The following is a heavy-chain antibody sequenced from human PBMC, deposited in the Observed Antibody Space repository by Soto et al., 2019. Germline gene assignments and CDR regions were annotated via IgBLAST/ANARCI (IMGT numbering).Heavy chain of an antibody. CDR3: ANYSYDSSGYYYFDY. Sequence: ASVKVSCKASGGTFSSYAISWVRQAPGQGLEWMGGIIPIFGTANYAQKFQGRVTITADESTSTAYMELSSLRSEDTAVYYCANYSYDSSGYYYFDYWGQGTLVTVSS. CDR2: IIPIFGTA. CDR1: GGTFSSYA. D-gene: IGHD3-22*01. J-gene: IGHJ4*02. V-gene: IGHV1-69*13.